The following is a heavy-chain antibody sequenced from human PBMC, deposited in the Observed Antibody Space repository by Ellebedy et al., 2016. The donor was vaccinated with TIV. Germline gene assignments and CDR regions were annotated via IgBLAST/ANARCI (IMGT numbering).Heavy chain of an antibody. CDR1: GFSFSSYW. CDR2: IFHGDYDT. CDR3: ARYLRSTVGGGLDNYIHYGMDV. V-gene: IGHV5-51*01. Sequence: PGGSLRLSCKASGFSFSSYWIGWVRQMPGKGLEWMGIIFHGDYDTRYSPSFQGQVTISADKSSSTAYRQWSSLRASDTAMYYCARYLRSTVGGGLDNYIHYGMDVWGQGTTVTVSS. D-gene: IGHD4-11*01. J-gene: IGHJ6*02.